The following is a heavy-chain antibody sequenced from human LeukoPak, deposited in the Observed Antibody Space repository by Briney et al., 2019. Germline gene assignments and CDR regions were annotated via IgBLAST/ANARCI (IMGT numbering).Heavy chain of an antibody. CDR2: IYPGDSDT. Sequence: GESLKISCKGSGSRFTSYWIGWVRQMPGKGLEWMGIIYPGDSDTRYSPSFQGQVTISADKSISTAYLQWSSLKASDTAMYYCARPMGYCSGGSCYDNWFDPWGQGTLVTVSS. V-gene: IGHV5-51*01. CDR1: GSRFTSYW. D-gene: IGHD2-15*01. CDR3: ARPMGYCSGGSCYDNWFDP. J-gene: IGHJ5*02.